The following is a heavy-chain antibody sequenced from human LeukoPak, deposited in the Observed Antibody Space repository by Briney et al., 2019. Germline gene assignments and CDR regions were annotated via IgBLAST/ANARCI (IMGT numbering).Heavy chain of an antibody. J-gene: IGHJ3*02. CDR1: GYSFTSYW. CDR3: ARRLYYYDSSGYSNAFDI. D-gene: IGHD3-22*01. V-gene: IGHV5-51*01. CDR2: IYPGDSDT. Sequence: GESLKISCKGSGYSFTSYWIGWVRQMPGKGLEWMGIIYPGDSDTRYSPSFQGQVTISADKSISTAYLQWSSLKALDTAMYYCARRLYYYDSSGYSNAFDIWGQGTMVTVSS.